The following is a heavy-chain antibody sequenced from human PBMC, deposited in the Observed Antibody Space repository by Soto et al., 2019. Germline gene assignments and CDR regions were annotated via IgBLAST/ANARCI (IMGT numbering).Heavy chain of an antibody. CDR3: ARPLWRNDYNWGYFDL. J-gene: IGHJ2*01. CDR2: ISYDGSNK. V-gene: IGHV3-30-3*01. D-gene: IGHD4-4*01. CDR1: GFTFSSYA. Sequence: QVQLVESGGGVVQPGRSLRLSCAASGFTFSSYAMHWVRQAPGKGLEWVAVISYDGSNKYYADSVKGRFTISRDNSKNTLYLQMSSLRAEATAVYYCARPLWRNDYNWGYFDLWGRGTLVTVSS.